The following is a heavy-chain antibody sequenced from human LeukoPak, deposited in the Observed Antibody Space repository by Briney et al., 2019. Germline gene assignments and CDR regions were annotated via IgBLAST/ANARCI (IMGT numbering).Heavy chain of an antibody. CDR2: ISAYNGNT. Sequence: ASVKVSCKASGYTFTSYGISWVRQAPGQGLEWMGWISAYNGNTNYAQKLQGRVTMTTDTSTSAAYMELRSLRSDDTAVYYCARALNPLPGTYHFDYCGQGTLVTVSS. V-gene: IGHV1-18*01. CDR3: ARALNPLPGTYHFDY. CDR1: GYTFTSYG. D-gene: IGHD2-15*01. J-gene: IGHJ4*02.